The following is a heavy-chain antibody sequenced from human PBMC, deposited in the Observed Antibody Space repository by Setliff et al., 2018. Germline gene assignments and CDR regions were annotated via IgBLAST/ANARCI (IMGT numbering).Heavy chain of an antibody. CDR2: IRSKAYGGTT. J-gene: IGHJ1*01. V-gene: IGHV3-49*04. D-gene: IGHD6-19*01. Sequence: PGGSLRLSCTASGFTFGDYAMSWVRQDPGKGLEWVGFIRSKAYGGTTEYAASVKGRFTISRDDSKSIAYLQMNSLRAEDTAVYYCAKDSSGWPHSLISYFQHWGQGTLVTVSS. CDR1: GFTFGDYA. CDR3: AKDSSGWPHSLISYFQH.